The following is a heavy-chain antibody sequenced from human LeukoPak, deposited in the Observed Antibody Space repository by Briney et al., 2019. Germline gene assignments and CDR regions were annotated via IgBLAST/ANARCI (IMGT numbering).Heavy chain of an antibody. V-gene: IGHV3-23*01. CDR2: ISGSGGST. CDR1: GFTFSSYA. CDR3: ASSPRRGLILTGYYGNYFDY. D-gene: IGHD3-9*01. J-gene: IGHJ4*02. Sequence: SGGSLGLSCAASGFTFSSYAMSWVRQAPGKGLEWVSAISGSGGSTYYADSVKGRFTISRDNSKNTLYLQMNSLRAEDTAVYYCASSPRRGLILTGYYGNYFDYWGQGTLVTVSS.